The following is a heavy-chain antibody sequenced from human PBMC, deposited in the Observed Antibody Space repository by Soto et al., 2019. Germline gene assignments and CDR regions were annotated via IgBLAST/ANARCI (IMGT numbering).Heavy chain of an antibody. CDR2: MYYSGGT. D-gene: IGHD3-3*01. Sequence: SETLSLTCSVAGGSISISSYYWGWVRQPPGKGLEWIASMYYSGGTYYNPSLKSRATISVDKSKNQFSLKLTSATAADTAVYYCARLDRFLEYFNHWGQGTLVTVSS. CDR3: ARLDRFLEYFNH. CDR1: GGSISISSYY. V-gene: IGHV4-39*01. J-gene: IGHJ1*01.